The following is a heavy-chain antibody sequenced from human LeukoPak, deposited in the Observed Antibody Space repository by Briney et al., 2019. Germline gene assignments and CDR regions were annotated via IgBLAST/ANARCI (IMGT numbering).Heavy chain of an antibody. J-gene: IGHJ6*03. CDR3: ARGPGGRSGYYPLEDYYYYYYMDV. D-gene: IGHD3-22*01. CDR1: GYTFTSYS. CDR2: ISAYNGNT. Sequence: ASVKVSCKASGYTFTSYSFNWVRQAPGQGLEWMGWISAYNGNTNYAQKLQGRVTMTTDTSTSTAYMELRSLRSDDTAVYYCARGPGGRSGYYPLEDYYYYYYMDVWGKGTTVTVSS. V-gene: IGHV1-18*01.